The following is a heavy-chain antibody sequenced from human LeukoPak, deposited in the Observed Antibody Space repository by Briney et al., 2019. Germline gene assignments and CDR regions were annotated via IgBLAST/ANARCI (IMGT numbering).Heavy chain of an antibody. CDR3: VKHLWFEELSSDF. J-gene: IGHJ4*02. V-gene: IGHV3-23*01. D-gene: IGHD3-10*01. CDR1: GFIFSSYG. CDR2: IRGSGSRT. Sequence: GGSLRLSCAASGFIFSSYGMTWFRQAPGKGLEGVSTIRGSGSRTFYADSVKGRFTISRDNSKNTLYLQMNSLRAEDTAIYYCVKHLWFEELSSDFWGQGTLVTVSS.